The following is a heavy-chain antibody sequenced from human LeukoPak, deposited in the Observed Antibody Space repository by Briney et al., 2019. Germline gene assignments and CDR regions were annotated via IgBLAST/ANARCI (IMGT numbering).Heavy chain of an antibody. CDR1: GFTVTNTY. V-gene: IGHV3-53*01. CDR2: IYDSGRI. J-gene: IGHJ3*02. Sequence: GGSLRLSCAASGFTVTNTYMNWVRQAPGRGLEWVSVIYDSGRIYYSDSVKGRFTISRDNSKNMLYLQMNSLRAEDTAVYYCARDGDLDSTTGTFDIWGQGTMVTVSS. CDR3: ARDGDLDSTTGTFDI. D-gene: IGHD7-27*01.